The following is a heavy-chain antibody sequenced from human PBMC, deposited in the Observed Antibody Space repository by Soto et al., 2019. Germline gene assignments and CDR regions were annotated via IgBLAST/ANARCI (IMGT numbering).Heavy chain of an antibody. D-gene: IGHD1-1*01. CDR1: GYTFTSHD. CDR2: MQPNSGNT. Sequence: ASVKVSCKASGYTFTSHDIYWARQAAGQGLQSMGWMQPNSGNTDYAQEFQGRVTMTRDTSLTTAYIELGSLRSADTPAYYSARRNNTVGTFDIWGQGTMVTVSS. CDR3: ARRNNTVGTFDI. J-gene: IGHJ3*02. V-gene: IGHV1-8*01.